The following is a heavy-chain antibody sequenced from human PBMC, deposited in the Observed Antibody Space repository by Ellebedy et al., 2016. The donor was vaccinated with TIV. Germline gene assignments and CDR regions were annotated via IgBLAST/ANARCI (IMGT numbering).Heavy chain of an antibody. CDR3: ARDWGFSWYFVFDY. Sequence: GESLKISXAASGFTFSSCAMAWVRQAPGKGLEWVAAISGSGGSTYHADSVKGRFTISRDNIRNTVFLQMDSLGVDDTAVYFCARDWGFSWYFVFDYWGQGALVTVSS. D-gene: IGHD6-13*01. V-gene: IGHV3-23*01. J-gene: IGHJ4*02. CDR1: GFTFSSCA. CDR2: ISGSGGST.